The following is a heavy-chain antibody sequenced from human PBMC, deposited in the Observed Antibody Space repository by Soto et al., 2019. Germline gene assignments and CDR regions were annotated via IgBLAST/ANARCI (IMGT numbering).Heavy chain of an antibody. CDR2: ISSSGNTI. D-gene: IGHD3-16*02. V-gene: IGHV3-11*01. CDR1: GFTFSDFY. CDR3: ARDSSDYDYICGSYQSGFDY. J-gene: IGHJ4*02. Sequence: QVQLVESGGGLVKPGESLRLSCAASGFTFSDFYMSWIRQAPGKGLEWLSYISSSGNTIYYADSVRSRFTISRDNAKNTLYLQMNSLRSEDTAVYYCARDSSDYDYICGSYQSGFDYWGQGTLVTVSS.